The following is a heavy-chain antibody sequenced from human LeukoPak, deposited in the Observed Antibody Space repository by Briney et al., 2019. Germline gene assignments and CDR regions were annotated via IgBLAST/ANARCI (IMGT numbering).Heavy chain of an antibody. CDR2: ISGSGGTT. V-gene: IGHV3-23*01. Sequence: GGSLRLSCAASGFTFSSYAMSWVRQAPGKGLEWVSVISGSGGTTYYADSVKGRFTISRDNSKNTLYLQMNSLRAEDTAVYYCAKDRSGYPYYYYYMDVWGKGTTVTVSS. D-gene: IGHD5-18*01. J-gene: IGHJ6*03. CDR1: GFTFSSYA. CDR3: AKDRSGYPYYYYYMDV.